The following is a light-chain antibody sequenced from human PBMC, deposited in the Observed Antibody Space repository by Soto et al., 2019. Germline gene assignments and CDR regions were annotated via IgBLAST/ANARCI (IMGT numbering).Light chain of an antibody. J-gene: IGLJ1*01. CDR1: SSDIGTYNL. Sequence: QSALTQPASVSGSPGQSITISCTGTSSDIGTYNLVSWYQQHPGKAPKLMIYEVNKRPSGVSDRFSGSKSGNTASLTISGLQAEDDTDYYCCSCAGSSTLYVFGTGTKLTVL. CDR3: CSCAGSSTLYV. CDR2: EVN. V-gene: IGLV2-23*02.